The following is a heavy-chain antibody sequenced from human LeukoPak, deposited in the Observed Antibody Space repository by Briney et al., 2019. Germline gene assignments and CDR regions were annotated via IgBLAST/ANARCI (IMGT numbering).Heavy chain of an antibody. V-gene: IGHV3-48*02. CDR1: GFTFSSYS. Sequence: GGSLRLSCAASGFTFSSYSMNWVRQAPGKGLEWVSFISSSSTTIYYADSVKGRFTISRDNAKNSPYLQVNSLRDEDTAVYYCAKSESYRFDYWGQGTLVTVSS. CDR2: ISSSSTTI. J-gene: IGHJ4*02. CDR3: AKSESYRFDY. D-gene: IGHD1-26*01.